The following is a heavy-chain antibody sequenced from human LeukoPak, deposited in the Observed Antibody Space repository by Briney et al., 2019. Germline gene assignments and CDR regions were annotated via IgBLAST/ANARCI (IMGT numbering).Heavy chain of an antibody. Sequence: SETLSLTCTVSGGSISSYYWSWIRQPPGKGLEWIGYIYYSGSTNYNPSLKSRVTISVDTYKNQFSLKLSSVSGADTAVYYCARHDPSAQPDYWGQGTLVSVFS. V-gene: IGHV4-59*08. CDR3: ARHDPSAQPDY. CDR2: IYYSGST. CDR1: GGSISSYY. J-gene: IGHJ4*02.